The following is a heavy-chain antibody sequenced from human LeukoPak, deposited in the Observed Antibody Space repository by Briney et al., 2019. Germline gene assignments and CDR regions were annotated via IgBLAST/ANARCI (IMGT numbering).Heavy chain of an antibody. V-gene: IGHV4-4*07. CDR2: IYTSGST. CDR3: ARWVVSGYSSSSNAFDI. CDR1: GGSISGYY. J-gene: IGHJ3*02. D-gene: IGHD6-6*01. Sequence: SETLSLTCTVSGGSISGYYWSWIRQPAGKGLEWIGRIYTSGSTNYNPSLKSRVTISVDTSKNQFSLKLSSVTAADTAVYYCARWVVSGYSSSSNAFDIWGQGTMVTVSS.